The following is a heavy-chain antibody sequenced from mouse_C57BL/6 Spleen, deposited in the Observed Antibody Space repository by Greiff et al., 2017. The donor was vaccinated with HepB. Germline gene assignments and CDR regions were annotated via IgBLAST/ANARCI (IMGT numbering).Heavy chain of an antibody. J-gene: IGHJ3*01. V-gene: IGHV5-4*03. Sequence: EVKLQESGGGLVKPGGSLKLSCAASGFAFSSYAMSWVRQTPEKRLEWVATISDGGSYTYYPDNVKGRFTISRDNAKNNLYLQMSHLKSEDTAMYYCARVGSYLAFAYWGQGTLVT. CDR3: ARVGSYLAFAY. D-gene: IGHD1-1*01. CDR1: GFAFSSYA. CDR2: ISDGGSYT.